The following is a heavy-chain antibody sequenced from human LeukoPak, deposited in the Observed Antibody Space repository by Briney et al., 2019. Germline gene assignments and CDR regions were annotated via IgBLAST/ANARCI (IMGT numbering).Heavy chain of an antibody. Sequence: GGSLRLSCATSGFTFSDYYMSWIRQPPRKGLEWLSYISDSGSDINYAHSLKGRFTVSRDNAKRPLYLQMNRLAVDDTAIYYCATEGGDAPEWGQGTLVTVSS. CDR1: GFTFSDYY. J-gene: IGHJ4*01. D-gene: IGHD5-24*01. V-gene: IGHV3-11*05. CDR2: ISDSGSDI. CDR3: ATEGGDAPE.